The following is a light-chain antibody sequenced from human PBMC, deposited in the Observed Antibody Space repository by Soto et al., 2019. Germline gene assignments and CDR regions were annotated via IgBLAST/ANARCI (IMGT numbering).Light chain of an antibody. CDR1: QSVSSN. Sequence: DIQMTQSPSALSASVGDTVTLSCRASQSVSSNLAWYQQKPGQAPRLFIFGASSRATGIPARFSGSGSGTEFTLTISSLQSEDFAVYYCQQYNNWPWTFGQGTKADIK. CDR2: GAS. CDR3: QQYNNWPWT. V-gene: IGKV3-15*01. J-gene: IGKJ1*01.